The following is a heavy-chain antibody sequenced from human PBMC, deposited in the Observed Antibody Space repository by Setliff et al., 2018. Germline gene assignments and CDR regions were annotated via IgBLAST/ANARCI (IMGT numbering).Heavy chain of an antibody. V-gene: IGHV4-61*08. CDR2: IYTSGST. CDR1: GGSISSGGYY. J-gene: IGHJ4*02. CDR3: ARGGKILEWLYAHDY. Sequence: SETLSLTCTVSGGSISSGGYYWSWIRQHPGKGLEWIGYIYTSGSTNYNPSLKSRVTISVDTSKNQFSLKLSSVTAADTAVYYCARGGKILEWLYAHDYWGQGTLVTVSS. D-gene: IGHD3-3*01.